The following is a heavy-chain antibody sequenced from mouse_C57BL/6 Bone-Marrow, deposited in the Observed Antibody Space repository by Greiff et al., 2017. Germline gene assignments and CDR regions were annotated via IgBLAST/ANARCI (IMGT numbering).Heavy chain of an antibody. V-gene: IGHV3-6*01. CDR1: GYSITSGYY. CDR2: ISYDGSN. CDR3: ANYDYDAAWFAY. J-gene: IGHJ3*01. D-gene: IGHD2-4*01. Sequence: EVKLMESGPGLVKPSQSLSLTCSVTGYSITSGYYWNWIRQFPGNKLEWMGYISYDGSNNYNPYLKNRISITRDTSKNQFFLKLNSVTTEDTATYYCANYDYDAAWFAYWGQGTLVTVSA.